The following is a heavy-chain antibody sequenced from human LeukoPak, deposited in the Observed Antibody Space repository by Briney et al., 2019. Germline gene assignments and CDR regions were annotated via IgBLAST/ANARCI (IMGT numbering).Heavy chain of an antibody. J-gene: IGHJ5*02. CDR2: IRYDESKT. CDR1: GFTFSSYG. D-gene: IGHD2-15*01. V-gene: IGHV3-30*02. Sequence: GGSLRLSCAASGFTFSSYGMHWVRQAPAKGLEWVAFIRYDESKTFYGDSVKGRFTVSRDNSKNTLYLQMNSLRAEDTAVYYCAKDGSRPKGFDPWGQGTLVTVSS. CDR3: AKDGSRPKGFDP.